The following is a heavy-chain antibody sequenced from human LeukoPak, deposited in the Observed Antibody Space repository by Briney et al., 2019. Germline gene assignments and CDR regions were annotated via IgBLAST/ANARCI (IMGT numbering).Heavy chain of an antibody. J-gene: IGHJ5*02. V-gene: IGHV4-59*12. D-gene: IGHD3-10*01. Sequence: SETLSLTCTVSGGSISSYYWSWIRQPPGKGLEWIGYIYYSGSTNYNPSLKSRVTISVDTSKNQFSLKLSSVTAADTAVYYCARGVITMVRGVPSWFDPWGQGTLVTVSS. CDR2: IYYSGST. CDR3: ARGVITMVRGVPSWFDP. CDR1: GGSISSYY.